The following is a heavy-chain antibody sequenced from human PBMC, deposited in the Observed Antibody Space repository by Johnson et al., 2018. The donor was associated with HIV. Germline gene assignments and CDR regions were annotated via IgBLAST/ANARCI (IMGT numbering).Heavy chain of an antibody. CDR2: ISYDGSNK. V-gene: IGHV3-30*19. D-gene: IGHD2-21*02. J-gene: IGHJ3*02. CDR1: GFTFSSYG. Sequence: VQLVESGGGLIQPGGSLRLSCAASGFTFSSYGMHWVRQAPGKGLEWVAVISYDGSNKYYADSVKGRFNISRDNSKNTLYLQMNSLRAEDTAVYYCAREVVTAIHDVFDIWGQGTMVTVSS. CDR3: AREVVTAIHDVFDI.